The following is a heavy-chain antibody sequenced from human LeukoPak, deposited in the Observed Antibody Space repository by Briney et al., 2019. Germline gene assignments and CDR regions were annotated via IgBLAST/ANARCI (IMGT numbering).Heavy chain of an antibody. V-gene: IGHV1-18*01. CDR1: GYTFTSYG. CDR3: ARGALGVVVTAIPSAFDI. CDR2: ISVNNGNT. D-gene: IGHD2-21*02. Sequence: GASVKVSCKASGYTFTSYGIGWVRQAPGQGLEWMGWISVNNGNTYYADKLQGRVTMTTDTSTSTAYMELRSLRSDDTAVYYCARGALGVVVTAIPSAFDIWGQGTMVTVSS. J-gene: IGHJ3*02.